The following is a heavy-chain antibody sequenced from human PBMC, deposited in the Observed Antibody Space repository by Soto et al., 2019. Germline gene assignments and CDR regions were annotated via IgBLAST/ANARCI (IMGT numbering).Heavy chain of an antibody. Sequence: QVQLVESGGGLVKPGGSLRLSCAASGFTFSDYYMSWIRQAPGKGLEWVSYISSSGSTIYYADSVKGRFTISRDNAKNSLYRQMNSLRAEDTAGYYCARGAIVVVPAAIAEELDYWGQGTLVTVSS. J-gene: IGHJ4*02. D-gene: IGHD2-2*01. CDR1: GFTFSDYY. CDR2: ISSSGSTI. CDR3: ARGAIVVVPAAIAEELDY. V-gene: IGHV3-11*01.